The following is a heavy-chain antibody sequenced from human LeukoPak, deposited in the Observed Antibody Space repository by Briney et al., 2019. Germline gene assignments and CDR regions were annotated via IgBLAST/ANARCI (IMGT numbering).Heavy chain of an antibody. CDR1: GGSIGSGSYH. V-gene: IGHV4-61*02. Sequence: SQTLSLTCSVSGGSIGSGSYHWSWIRQPAGKGLEWIGRISPTGRTNYNPSLKSRVTISVDTSKNQCSLKVNSVIAADTAVYYCARESAETTEHDDWSQGTLVTVSS. CDR2: ISPTGRT. CDR3: ARESAETTEHDD. D-gene: IGHD1-1*01. J-gene: IGHJ4*02.